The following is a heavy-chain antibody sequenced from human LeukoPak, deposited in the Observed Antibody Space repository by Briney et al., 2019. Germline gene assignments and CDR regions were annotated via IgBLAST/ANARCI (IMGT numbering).Heavy chain of an antibody. CDR1: GGSISSYY. V-gene: IGHV4-59*01. D-gene: IGHD3-22*01. J-gene: IGHJ6*02. Sequence: PSETLSLTCTVSGGSISSYYWSWIRQPPGKGLEWIGYIYYSGSTNYNPSLKSRVTISVDTSKNQFSLKLSSVTAADTAVYYCARGSKWSLGYYYYYGMDVWGQGTTVTVSS. CDR2: IYYSGST. CDR3: ARGSKWSLGYYYYYGMDV.